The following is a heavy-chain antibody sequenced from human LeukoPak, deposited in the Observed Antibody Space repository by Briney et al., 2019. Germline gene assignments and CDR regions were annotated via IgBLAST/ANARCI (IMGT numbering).Heavy chain of an antibody. Sequence: PGGSLGLSCAASGFIFRTYAMSWVRQAPGKGLEWVSAISGSGGSTYYPDSVKGRFTISRDNSKNTLYLQMNSLRAEDTAVYYCAKYGDTAMVSHFDYWGQGTLVTVSS. CDR2: ISGSGGST. D-gene: IGHD5-18*01. V-gene: IGHV3-23*01. J-gene: IGHJ4*02. CDR3: AKYGDTAMVSHFDY. CDR1: GFIFRTYA.